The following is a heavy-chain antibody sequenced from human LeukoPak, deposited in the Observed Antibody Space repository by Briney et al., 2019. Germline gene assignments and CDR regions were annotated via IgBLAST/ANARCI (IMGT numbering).Heavy chain of an antibody. CDR2: IYPGDSDT. D-gene: IGHD5-18*01. CDR1: GYTFTGYY. CDR3: ARSWIQLWFDAFDI. V-gene: IGHV5-51*01. J-gene: IGHJ3*02. Sequence: KVSCKASGYTFTGYYMHWVRQMPGKGLEWMGIIYPGDSDTRYSPSFQGQVTISADKSISTAYLQWSSLKASDTAMYYCARSWIQLWFDAFDIWGQGTMVTVSS.